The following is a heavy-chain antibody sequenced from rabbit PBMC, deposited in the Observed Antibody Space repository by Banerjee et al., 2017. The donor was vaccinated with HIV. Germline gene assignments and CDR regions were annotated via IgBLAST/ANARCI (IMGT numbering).Heavy chain of an antibody. CDR2: IYAGSGST. CDR1: GFTVSSYHM. J-gene: IGHJ3*01. CDR3: ARDETDDAGYNYRL. Sequence: QEQLEESGGGLVTPGGTLTLTCTASGFTVSSYHMSWVRQAPGKGLEWIGIIYAGSGSTYYANWAKGRFTISKTSSTTVTLQMTSLTAADTATYFCARDETDDAGYNYRLWGQGTLVTVS. D-gene: IGHD7-1*01. V-gene: IGHV1S45*01.